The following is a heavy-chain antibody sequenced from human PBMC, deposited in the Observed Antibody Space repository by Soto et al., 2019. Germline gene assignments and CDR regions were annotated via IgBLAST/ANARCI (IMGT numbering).Heavy chain of an antibody. CDR2: ISGSGGST. D-gene: IGHD6-13*01. Sequence: GGSLRLSCAASGFTFSSYAMSWVRQAPGKGLEWVSAISGSGGSTYYADSVKGRFTISRDNSKNTLYLQMNSLRAEDTAVYYCAKSSRRIAAATDDFDIWGQGTMVTVSS. CDR3: AKSSRRIAAATDDFDI. J-gene: IGHJ3*02. V-gene: IGHV3-23*01. CDR1: GFTFSSYA.